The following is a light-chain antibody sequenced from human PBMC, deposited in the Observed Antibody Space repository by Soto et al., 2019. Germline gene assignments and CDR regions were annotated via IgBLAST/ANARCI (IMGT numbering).Light chain of an antibody. J-gene: IGKJ1*01. CDR2: DAS. CDR3: QNLTSYPWT. CDR1: QGSSSY. Sequence: DIQLTQSPSFLSASVGDRVTITCRASQGSSSYLAWYQQKPGKAPKLLIYDASTWQSGVPSRFSGSGYGTEFPLTTSSLQPEDFEAYSCQNLTSYPWTFGQGTKVEI. V-gene: IGKV1-9*01.